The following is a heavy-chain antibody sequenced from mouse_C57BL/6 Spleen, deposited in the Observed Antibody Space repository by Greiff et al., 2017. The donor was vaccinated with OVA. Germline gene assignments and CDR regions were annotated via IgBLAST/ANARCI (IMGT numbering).Heavy chain of an antibody. D-gene: IGHD1-1*01. CDR3: APVYCCGSSYGFAY. CDR1: GFNIKDYY. J-gene: IGHJ3*01. CDR2: IGTEDGET. Sequence: VHVKQSGAELVKPGASVKLSCTASGFNIKDYYMHWVKQRTEQGLEWIGRIGTEDGETKYAQTVQGKATITADTSSNTAYLQLSSLTSEDTAVYYCAPVYCCGSSYGFAYWGQGTLVTVSA. V-gene: IGHV14-2*01.